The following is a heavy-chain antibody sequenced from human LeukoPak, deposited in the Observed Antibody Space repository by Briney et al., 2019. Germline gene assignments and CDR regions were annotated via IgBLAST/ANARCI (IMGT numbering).Heavy chain of an antibody. D-gene: IGHD1-26*01. CDR2: IYYSGST. Sequence: SETLSLTCAVYGGSFSGYYWSWIRQPPGKGLEWIGYIYYSGSTNYDPSLKSRVTISVDMSKNEFSLKLASVTAADTAVYYCTRGGVVGATNAFDIWGQGTIVTVSS. J-gene: IGHJ3*02. CDR1: GGSFSGYY. V-gene: IGHV4-59*01. CDR3: TRGGVVGATNAFDI.